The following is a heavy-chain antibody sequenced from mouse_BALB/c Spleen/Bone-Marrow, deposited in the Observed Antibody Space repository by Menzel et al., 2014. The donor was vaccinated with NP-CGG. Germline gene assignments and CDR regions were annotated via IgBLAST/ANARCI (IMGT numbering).Heavy chain of an antibody. J-gene: IGHJ2*01. Sequence: QVQLQHSGADLAKPGASVKMSCKASGYRLTSYRMHWVKQRPGQGLEWIGYINPSSGYTEDNQKFKDEAALTADKSSSTAYMQLSSLTSEDSAVYYCARGYYDLDYWGQGTTLTVSS. CDR2: INPSSGYT. D-gene: IGHD2-4*01. CDR3: ARGYYDLDY. CDR1: GYRLTSYR. V-gene: IGHV1-4*01.